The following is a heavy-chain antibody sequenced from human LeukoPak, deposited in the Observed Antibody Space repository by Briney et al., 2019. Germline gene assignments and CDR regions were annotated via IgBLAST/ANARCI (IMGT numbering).Heavy chain of an antibody. CDR1: GFTLSSHS. D-gene: IGHD2-21*01. CDR3: ARDQRPYCGGDYYCAIDV. CDR2: IGHAGSPA. J-gene: IGHJ3*01. Sequence: GGSLTLSCEASGFTLSSHSLTCVRQAPGKTLEWISYIGHAGSPAHYADSVRGRFTISRDNARNSLYLLMNSLTVEDTAVYYCARDQRPYCGGDYYCAIDVWGRGTLVTVSS. V-gene: IGHV3-48*01.